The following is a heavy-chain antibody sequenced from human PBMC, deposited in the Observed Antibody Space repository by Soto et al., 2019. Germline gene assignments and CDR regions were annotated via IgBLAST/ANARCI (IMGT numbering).Heavy chain of an antibody. D-gene: IGHD2-2*01. CDR2: TSNSGST. Sequence: QVQLQESGPGLVKPSQTLSLTCTVSGGSITSSAYYWSWIRQHPGEGLEWIGFTSNSGSTSYNLSLKSRVTISVDTSSNQFSLNLKSVTAADTAVYNCARGGGSTKVDYWGQGTLVTVSP. CDR3: ARGGGSTKVDY. J-gene: IGHJ4*02. V-gene: IGHV4-31*03. CDR1: GGSITSSAYY.